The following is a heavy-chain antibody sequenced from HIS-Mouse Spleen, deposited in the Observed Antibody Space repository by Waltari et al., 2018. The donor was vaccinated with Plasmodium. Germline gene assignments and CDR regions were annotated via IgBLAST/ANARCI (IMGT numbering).Heavy chain of an antibody. J-gene: IGHJ5*02. D-gene: IGHD1-26*01. CDR2: IYYSGST. V-gene: IGHV4-31*03. CDR3: ARWVGNWFDP. CDR1: GGSISSGGYY. Sequence: QVQLQESGPGLVKPSQTLSLPCSVSGGSISSGGYYWSWIRQHPGKGLEWIGYIYYSGSTYYNPSLKSRVTISVDTSKNQFSLKVNYVTAADTAVYYCARWVGNWFDPWGQGTLVTVSS.